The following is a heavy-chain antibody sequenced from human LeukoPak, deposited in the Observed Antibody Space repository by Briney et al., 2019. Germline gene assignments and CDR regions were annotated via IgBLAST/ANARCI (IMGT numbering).Heavy chain of an antibody. CDR3: ARRSVSCGGDCYPQSSYFDY. J-gene: IGHJ4*02. D-gene: IGHD2-21*01. V-gene: IGHV4-38-2*01. CDR1: GYSISSGYY. Sequence: SETLSLTCAVSGYSISSGYYWGWIRQPPGKGLEWIGSIYYSGSTYYNPSLKSRVTISVDTSKNQFSLKLSSVTAADTAVYYCARRSVSCGGDCYPQSSYFDYWGQGTLVTVSS. CDR2: IYYSGST.